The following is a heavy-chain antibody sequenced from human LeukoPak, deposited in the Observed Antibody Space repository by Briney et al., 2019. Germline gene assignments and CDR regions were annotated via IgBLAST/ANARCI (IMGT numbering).Heavy chain of an antibody. Sequence: ASVKVSCEASGYTFTIYGICGVREGPGQGREWMGWISAYNGNTKYAQKLRGRVTMTTDTSTSTAYMELTSLRSNDTAVYYCARDNEMEWEHSDAFDIWGQGTMVTASS. J-gene: IGHJ3*02. CDR2: ISAYNGNT. CDR1: GYTFTIYG. V-gene: IGHV1-18*01. D-gene: IGHD1-26*01. CDR3: ARDNEMEWEHSDAFDI.